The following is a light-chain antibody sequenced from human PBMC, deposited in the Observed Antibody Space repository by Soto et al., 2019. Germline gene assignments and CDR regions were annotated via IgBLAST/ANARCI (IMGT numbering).Light chain of an antibody. CDR2: EVS. Sequence: QSVLTQPPSASGSPGQSVTISCTGTSSDVGGYNYVSWYQQHPAKAPKLMIYEVSNRPSGVSNRFSGSKSVNTATLTISGLQAEDEADYYCSSYTSSSTRVFGTGTKVTVL. J-gene: IGLJ1*01. CDR3: SSYTSSSTRV. V-gene: IGLV2-14*03. CDR1: SSDVGGYNY.